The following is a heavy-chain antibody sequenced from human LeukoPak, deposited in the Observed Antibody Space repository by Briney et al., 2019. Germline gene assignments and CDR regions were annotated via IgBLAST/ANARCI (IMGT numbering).Heavy chain of an antibody. V-gene: IGHV3-33*06. CDR3: AKEPLNVLRFLEWAFDI. D-gene: IGHD3-3*01. Sequence: GGSLRLSCAASGFTFSSYGMHWVRQAPGKGLEWVAVIWYDGSNKYYADSVKGRFTISRGNSKNTLYLQMNSLRAEDTAVYYCAKEPLNVLRFLEWAFDIWGQGTMVTVSS. J-gene: IGHJ3*02. CDR2: IWYDGSNK. CDR1: GFTFSSYG.